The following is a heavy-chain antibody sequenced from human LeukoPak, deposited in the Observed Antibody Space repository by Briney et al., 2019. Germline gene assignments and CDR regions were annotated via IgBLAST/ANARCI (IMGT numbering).Heavy chain of an antibody. J-gene: IGHJ4*02. CDR2: INQDGGAK. Sequence: TGGSLRLSCVASGFTFSRYWMSWVRQAPGKGLEYMGNINQDGGAKSYVDSVRGRFTISRDNAKNALYLQMNSLRAEDTAVYYCAKYGGDSGAAFDSWGQGTLVTVSS. D-gene: IGHD2-21*02. V-gene: IGHV3-7*01. CDR1: GFTFSRYW. CDR3: AKYGGDSGAAFDS.